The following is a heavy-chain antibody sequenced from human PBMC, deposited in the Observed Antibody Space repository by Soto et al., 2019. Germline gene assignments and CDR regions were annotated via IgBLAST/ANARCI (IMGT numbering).Heavy chain of an antibody. Sequence: QVQLVQSGAEVKKPGASVKVSCKASGYTFTGYYMHWVRQAPGQGLEWMGWINPNSGGTNYAQKFQGWVTMTGDTSISTAYMELSRLRSDDTAVYYCARESGYGGNWFDPWGQGTLVTVSS. CDR3: ARESGYGGNWFDP. V-gene: IGHV1-2*04. D-gene: IGHD5-12*01. CDR1: GYTFTGYY. CDR2: INPNSGGT. J-gene: IGHJ5*02.